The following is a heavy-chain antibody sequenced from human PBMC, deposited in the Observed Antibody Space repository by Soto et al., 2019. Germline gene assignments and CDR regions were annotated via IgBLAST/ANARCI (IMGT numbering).Heavy chain of an antibody. CDR1: GFTFSSYG. CDR3: AKGYSYDSSGYRWGYYFDY. V-gene: IGHV3-33*06. J-gene: IGHJ4*02. Sequence: QVQLVESGGGVVQPGRSLRLSCAASGFTFSSYGMHWVRQAPGKGLEWVAVIWYDGSNKYYADSVKGRFIISRDNSKNTLYLQMNSLRAEDTAVYYCAKGYSYDSSGYRWGYYFDYWGQGTLVTVSS. CDR2: IWYDGSNK. D-gene: IGHD3-22*01.